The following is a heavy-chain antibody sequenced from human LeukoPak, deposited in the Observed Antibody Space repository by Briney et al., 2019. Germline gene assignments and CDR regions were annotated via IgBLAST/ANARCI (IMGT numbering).Heavy chain of an antibody. V-gene: IGHV4-59*01. D-gene: IGHD3-10*01. CDR3: ARDWVGVGVPLAFDI. J-gene: IGHJ3*02. CDR1: GGSISSYY. CDR2: IYYSGST. Sequence: SETLSLTCSVSGGSISSYYWSWIRQPPGKGLEWIGYIYYSGSTNYNPSLKSRVTISVDTSKNQFSLKLSSVTAADTAVYYCARDWVGVGVPLAFDIWGQGTMVTVSS.